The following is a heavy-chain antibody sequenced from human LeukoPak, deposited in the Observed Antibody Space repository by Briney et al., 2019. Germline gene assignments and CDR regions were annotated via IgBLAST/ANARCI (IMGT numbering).Heavy chain of an antibody. J-gene: IGHJ3*01. CDR2: IIPTFDVA. CDR1: GDNFNSYV. CDR3: AREGVYSPDPSSYHRHAFDV. D-gene: IGHD3-16*02. V-gene: IGHV1-69*04. Sequence: GASVKVSCKASGDNFNSYVITWVRQAPGQGLEWMGRIIPTFDVANFAQIFKGRVTITADKSTNTAHLELSSLRSEDTAVYYCAREGVYSPDPSSYHRHAFDVWGKGTVVIVSS.